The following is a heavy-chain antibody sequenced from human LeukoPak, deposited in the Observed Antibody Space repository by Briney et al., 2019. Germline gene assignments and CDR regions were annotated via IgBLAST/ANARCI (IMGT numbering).Heavy chain of an antibody. Sequence: GGSLRLSCAASGFTFSSYSMNWVRQAPEKGLEWVSYISSSSSTIYYADSVKGRFTISRDNAKNSLYLQMNSLRAEDTAVYYCARDTYDSSGYYYQDYWGQGTLVTVSS. CDR2: ISSSSSTI. D-gene: IGHD3-22*01. V-gene: IGHV3-48*01. CDR3: ARDTYDSSGYYYQDY. CDR1: GFTFSSYS. J-gene: IGHJ4*02.